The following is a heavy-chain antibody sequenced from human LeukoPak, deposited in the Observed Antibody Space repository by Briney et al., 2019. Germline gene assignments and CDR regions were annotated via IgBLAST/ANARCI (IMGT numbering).Heavy chain of an antibody. CDR1: GGTFSSYA. Sequence: GASVKVSCKASGGTFSSYAISWVRQAPGQGLEWMGWISAYNGNTNYAQKLQGRVTMTTDTSTSTAYMELRSLRSDDTAVYYCARVLLWFGELFYYYYMDVWGKGTTVTISS. D-gene: IGHD3-10*01. CDR3: ARVLLWFGELFYYYYMDV. V-gene: IGHV1-18*01. CDR2: ISAYNGNT. J-gene: IGHJ6*03.